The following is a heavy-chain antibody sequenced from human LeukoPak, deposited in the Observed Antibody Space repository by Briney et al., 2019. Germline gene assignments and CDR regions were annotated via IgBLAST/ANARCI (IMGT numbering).Heavy chain of an antibody. CDR2: ISYSGST. CDR3: ARGNAI. V-gene: IGHV4-59*01. CDR1: GGCINSYY. J-gene: IGHJ4*02. Sequence: SETLSLTCTVSGGCINSYYWSWIRQPPGKGLEWIGYISYSGSTNYNPSLKSRVTISLDTSKTQFFLKLISVTAADTALYYCARGNAIWGQGTLVTVSS.